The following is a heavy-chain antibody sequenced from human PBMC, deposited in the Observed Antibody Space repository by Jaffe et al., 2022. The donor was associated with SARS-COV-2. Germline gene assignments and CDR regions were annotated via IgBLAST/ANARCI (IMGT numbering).Heavy chain of an antibody. D-gene: IGHD2-8*01. J-gene: IGHJ4*02. CDR3: ARDGPNGAFDY. V-gene: IGHV4-59*01. CDR1: GGSISSYY. Sequence: QVQLQESGPGLVRSSETLSLTCTVSGGSISSYYWSWIRQPPGKGLEWIGYIFYSGSSDYNPSLKSRISMSMDTSKSQLFLKLNSVTAADTAVYYCARDGPNGAFDYWGQGTLVTVS. CDR2: IFYSGSS.